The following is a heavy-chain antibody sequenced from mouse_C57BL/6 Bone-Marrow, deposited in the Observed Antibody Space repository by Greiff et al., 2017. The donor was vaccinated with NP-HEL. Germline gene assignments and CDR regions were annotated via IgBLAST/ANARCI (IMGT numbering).Heavy chain of an antibody. CDR2: IYPGSGST. CDR3: ARCYYDYDEGFAY. Sequence: QVQLQQPGAELVKPGASVKMSCKASGYTFTSYWITWVKQRPGQGLEWIGDIYPGSGSTYYNEKFKSKATLTADTSSSTAYMQLSSLTSEDSAVYYCARCYYDYDEGFAYWGQGTLVTVSA. D-gene: IGHD2-4*01. J-gene: IGHJ3*01. V-gene: IGHV1-55*01. CDR1: GYTFTSYW.